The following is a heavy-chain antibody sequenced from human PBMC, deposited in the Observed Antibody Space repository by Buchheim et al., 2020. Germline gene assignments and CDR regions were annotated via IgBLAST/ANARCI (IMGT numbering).Heavy chain of an antibody. V-gene: IGHV3-74*01. D-gene: IGHD2-8*02. Sequence: EVQLVESGGGLVQPGGSLRLSCAASGFTFSSYWMNWVRQAPGKGLVWVSRINPDGSSTTYADSVKGRFTVSRDNAKNTLYLQMNSLRVEDTAFYYCARSNCSGAVCYTANFDCWGQGTL. CDR2: INPDGSST. CDR3: ARSNCSGAVCYTANFDC. CDR1: GFTFSSYW. J-gene: IGHJ4*02.